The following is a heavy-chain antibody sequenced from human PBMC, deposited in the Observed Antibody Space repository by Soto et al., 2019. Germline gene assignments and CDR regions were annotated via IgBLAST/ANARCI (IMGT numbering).Heavy chain of an antibody. V-gene: IGHV3-48*04. Sequence: QLVESGGGFVQPGGSLRLSCAGSGFTFSYYSMNWVRLPPGKGLEYIAYISRNSETIHYADSVKGRFTLSRDNARNPLVLQMDSLGADDTAIYYWAKSLYSNYNGDSWGQGTLVTVSS. CDR3: AKSLYSNYNGDS. J-gene: IGHJ5*01. CDR1: GFTFSYYS. CDR2: ISRNSETI. D-gene: IGHD4-4*01.